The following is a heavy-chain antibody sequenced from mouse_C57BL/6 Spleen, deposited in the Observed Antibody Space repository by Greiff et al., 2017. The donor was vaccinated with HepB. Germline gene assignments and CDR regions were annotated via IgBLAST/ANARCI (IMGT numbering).Heavy chain of an antibody. V-gene: IGHV1-82*01. Sequence: QVQLQQSGPELVKPGASVKISCKASGYAFSSSWMNWVKQRPGKGLEWIGRIYPGDGDTNYNGKFKGKATLTADKSSSTAYMQLSSLTSEDSAVYFCARSGGYGPFDYWGQGTTLTVSS. CDR1: GYAFSSSW. CDR2: IYPGDGDT. D-gene: IGHD1-1*02. CDR3: ARSGGYGPFDY. J-gene: IGHJ2*01.